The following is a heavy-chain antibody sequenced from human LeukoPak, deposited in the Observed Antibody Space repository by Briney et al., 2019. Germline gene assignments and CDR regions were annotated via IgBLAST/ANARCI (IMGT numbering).Heavy chain of an antibody. CDR2: ISGSGGST. CDR1: GFTFSSYA. CDR3: AKGERRLTMVRGGYFDY. V-gene: IGHV3-23*01. D-gene: IGHD3-10*01. Sequence: GGSLRLSCAASGFTFSSYAMSWVCQAPGKGLEWVSAISGSGGSTYYADSVKGRFTISRDNSKNTLYLQMNSLRAEDAAVYYCAKGERRLTMVRGGYFDYWGQGTLVTVSS. J-gene: IGHJ4*02.